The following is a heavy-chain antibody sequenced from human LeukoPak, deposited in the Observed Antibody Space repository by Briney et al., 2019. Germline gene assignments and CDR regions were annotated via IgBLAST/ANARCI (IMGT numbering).Heavy chain of an antibody. D-gene: IGHD3-22*01. CDR3: ARDDTSDFSWY. Sequence: SETLCLTCTVSGGSISNYHWSWIRQPAGKGLEWIGQIHTSGSTNYNPPLKSRVPISVETSKNQFSLNLTSVTAADTAVYYCARDDTSDFSWYWGQGTLVTVSS. J-gene: IGHJ4*02. V-gene: IGHV4-4*07. CDR1: GGSISNYH. CDR2: IHTSGST.